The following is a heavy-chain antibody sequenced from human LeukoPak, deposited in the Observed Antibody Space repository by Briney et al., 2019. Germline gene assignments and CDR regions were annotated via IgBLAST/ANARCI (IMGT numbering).Heavy chain of an antibody. CDR2: IIPILGTA. V-gene: IGHV1-69*05. J-gene: IGHJ4*02. CDR1: GGTFSSYA. D-gene: IGHD3-16*01. CDR3: ARSRQMGGRGVFDY. Sequence: SVKVSCKASGGTFSSYAISWVRQAPGQGLEWMGGIIPILGTANYAQKFQGRVTITTDESTSTAYMELSSLRSEDTAVYYCARSRQMGGRGVFDYWGQGTLVTVSS.